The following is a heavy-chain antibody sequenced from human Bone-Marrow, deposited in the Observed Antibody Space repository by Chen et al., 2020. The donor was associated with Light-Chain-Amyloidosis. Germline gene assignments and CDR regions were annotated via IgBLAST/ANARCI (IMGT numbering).Heavy chain of an antibody. D-gene: IGHD5-12*01. CDR3: SREFTGYDDY. J-gene: IGHJ4*02. V-gene: IGHV3-74*01. CDR1: VFTFRTSW. Sequence: DVQLLESGGGLVQPGGSLRLSCAASVFTFRTSWMHWVRQAPGKGLVWVSRINPDGTRVDYADSVRGRFTISRDDAKSTVYLQMNSLRAEDTAVYYCSREFTGYDDYWGQGTLVTVYS. CDR2: INPDGTRV.